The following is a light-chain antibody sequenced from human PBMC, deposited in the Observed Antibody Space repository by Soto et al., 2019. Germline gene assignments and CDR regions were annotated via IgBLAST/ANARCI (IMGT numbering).Light chain of an antibody. Sequence: DIQMTQSPSSLSASVGDRVTITCRASQSISSYLNWYQQKPVKAPKLLLYAASSLQSGVPSRFSGSGCGTDFTLTISRLQPEDFATYYCQQSYSTPPTCGQGTKLEIK. CDR3: QQSYSTPPT. CDR1: QSISSY. CDR2: AAS. V-gene: IGKV1-39*01. J-gene: IGKJ2*01.